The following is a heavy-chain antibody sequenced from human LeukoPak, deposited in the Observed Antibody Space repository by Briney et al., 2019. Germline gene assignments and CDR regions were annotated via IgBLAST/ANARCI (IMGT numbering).Heavy chain of an antibody. J-gene: IGHJ6*04. Sequence: SETLSLTCAVYGGSFSGYYWSWIRQPPGKGLEWIGEINHSGSTNYHPSLKSRVTISVDTPKNQYSLKLSSVTAADTAVYYCARVGAPHYYGMDVWGKGTTVTVSS. CDR2: INHSGST. CDR3: ARVGAPHYYGMDV. CDR1: GGSFSGYY. D-gene: IGHD4-17*01. V-gene: IGHV4-34*01.